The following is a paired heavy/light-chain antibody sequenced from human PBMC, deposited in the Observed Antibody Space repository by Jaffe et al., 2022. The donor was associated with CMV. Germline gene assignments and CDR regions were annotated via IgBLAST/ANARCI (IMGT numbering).Light chain of an antibody. CDR3: MQALHPFT. J-gene: IGKJ3*01. CDR1: QSLLHSNGYNY. Sequence: DIVMTQSPLSLPVTPGEPASISCRSSQSLLHSNGYNYLDWYLQKPGKSPQLLIYLGSNRASGVPDRFSGSGSGTDFTLKISRVEAEDVGVYYCMQALHPFTFGPGTKVDIK. CDR2: LGS. V-gene: IGKV2-28*01.
Heavy chain of an antibody. V-gene: IGHV5-51*01. D-gene: IGHD6-19*01. CDR1: GYSFTSYW. J-gene: IGHJ6*02. CDR2: IYPGDSDT. Sequence: EVQLVQSGAEVKKPGESLKISCKGSGYSFTSYWIGWVRQMPGKGLEWMGIIYPGDSDTRYSPSFQGQVTISADKSISTAYLQWSSLKASDTAMYYCARQIVRATPGIAVAAKGLHGMDVWGQGTTVTVSS. CDR3: ARQIVRATPGIAVAAKGLHGMDV.